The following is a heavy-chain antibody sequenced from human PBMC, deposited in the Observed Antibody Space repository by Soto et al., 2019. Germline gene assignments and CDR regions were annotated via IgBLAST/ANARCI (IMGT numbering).Heavy chain of an antibody. J-gene: IGHJ3*02. CDR3: ASHGGRAVAGEAFEI. CDR1: GYSFTSYW. D-gene: IGHD6-19*01. V-gene: IGHV5-10-1*01. CDR2: IDPSDSYT. Sequence: EVQLVQSGAEVKKPGESLRISCKGSGYSFTSYWISWVRQMPGKGLEWMGRIDPSDSYTNYSPSFQGHVTISADKSISTANLQWSSLKASDTAMYYCASHGGRAVAGEAFEIWGQGTMVTVSP.